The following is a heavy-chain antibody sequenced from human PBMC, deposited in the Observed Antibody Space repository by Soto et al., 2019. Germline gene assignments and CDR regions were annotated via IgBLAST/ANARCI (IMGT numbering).Heavy chain of an antibody. CDR1: GGTFSSYA. J-gene: IGHJ4*02. D-gene: IGHD6-19*01. CDR2: IIPIFGTA. CDR3: ASMKRRIAVAGTLDY. Sequence: QVQLVQSGAEVKKPGSSVKVSCEASGGTFSSYAISWVRQAPGQGLEWMGGIIPIFGTANYAQKFQGRVTITADESTSTAYMELSSLRSEDTAVYYCASMKRRIAVAGTLDYWGQGTLVTVSS. V-gene: IGHV1-69*12.